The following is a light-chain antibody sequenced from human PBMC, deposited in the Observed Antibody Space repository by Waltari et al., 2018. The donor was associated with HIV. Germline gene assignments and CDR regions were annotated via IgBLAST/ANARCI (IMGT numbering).Light chain of an antibody. Sequence: SYVLTQPPSVSVAPGQTARITCGGNKIGSKSVHWYQQKPGQAPVLVVYEDTDRPSGTPERFSGSTSGNTATMTSSRVEAGDEADYYGQVWDSSSDLPVFGGGTKLTVL. CDR1: KIGSKS. J-gene: IGLJ2*01. V-gene: IGLV3-21*02. CDR2: EDT. CDR3: QVWDSSSDLPV.